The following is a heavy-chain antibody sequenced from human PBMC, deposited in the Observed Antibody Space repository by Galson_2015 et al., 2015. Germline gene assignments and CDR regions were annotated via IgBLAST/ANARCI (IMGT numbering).Heavy chain of an antibody. J-gene: IGHJ4*02. Sequence: SMRISCEASEFTFSSYYMRWVRQAPGKGLEWVSSISSTTTYIYYADSEKGRFTIYRDNAKKSLYLQMNSLGAEDTAVYYCARQILHYDFWSGYYPTNFDYWGQETLVTVSS. V-gene: IGHV3-21*01. CDR2: ISSTTTYI. CDR1: EFTFSSYY. CDR3: ARQILHYDFWSGYYPTNFDY. D-gene: IGHD3-3*01.